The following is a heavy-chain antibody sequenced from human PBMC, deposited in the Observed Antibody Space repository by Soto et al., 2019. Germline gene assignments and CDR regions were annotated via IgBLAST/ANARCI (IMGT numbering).Heavy chain of an antibody. Sequence: PSETLSLTCTVSGGSISSYYWSWIRQPPGKGLEWIGYIYYSGSTNYNPSLKSRVTISVDTSKNQFSLKLSSVTAADTAVYYCARETTQYYYDSSGYYYVRIFDYWGQGTLVTVSS. J-gene: IGHJ4*02. V-gene: IGHV4-59*01. CDR2: IYYSGST. D-gene: IGHD3-22*01. CDR3: ARETTQYYYDSSGYYYVRIFDY. CDR1: GGSISSYY.